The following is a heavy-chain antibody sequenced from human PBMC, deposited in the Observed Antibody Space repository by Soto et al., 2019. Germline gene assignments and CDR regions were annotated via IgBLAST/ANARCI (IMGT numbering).Heavy chain of an antibody. Sequence: GGSLRLSCAASGFTFSSYAMSWVRQAPGKGLEWVSAISGSGGSTYYADSVKGRFTISRDNSKNTLYLQMNSLRAEGTAVYYCAKALNSSGWYPTGDYYGMDVWGQGTTVTVSS. D-gene: IGHD6-19*01. V-gene: IGHV3-23*01. CDR3: AKALNSSGWYPTGDYYGMDV. CDR2: ISGSGGST. J-gene: IGHJ6*02. CDR1: GFTFSSYA.